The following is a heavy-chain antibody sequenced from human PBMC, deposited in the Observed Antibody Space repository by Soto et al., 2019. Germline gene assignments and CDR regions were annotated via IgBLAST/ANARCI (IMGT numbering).Heavy chain of an antibody. V-gene: IGHV3-23*01. D-gene: IGHD2-15*01. CDR1: GFPFNTYA. CDR3: AKVSGAYCSAARRWKFDY. Sequence: GRSLRLSCAASGFPFNTYAMSWVRQAPGKGLEWVSGIRMKGDTTHYADSVKGRFTISKDNSKNTLYLQMDSLRAEDTAVYYCAKVSGAYCSAARRWKFDYLGQGTLVTGSS. J-gene: IGHJ4*02. CDR2: IRMKGDTT.